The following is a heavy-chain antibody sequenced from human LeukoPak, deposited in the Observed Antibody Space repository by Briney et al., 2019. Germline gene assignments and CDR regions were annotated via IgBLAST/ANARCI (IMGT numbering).Heavy chain of an antibody. V-gene: IGHV3-48*04. J-gene: IGHJ4*02. CDR1: GFTFSSYS. D-gene: IGHD6-19*01. CDR2: ISNSSSTI. Sequence: GGSLRLSCAASGFTFSSYSMNWVRQAPGKGLEWVSYISNSSSTIYYADSVKGRFTISRDNAKNSLYLQMNNLRAEDTAVYYCARDSEIAVAGTEGADYWGQGTLVTVSS. CDR3: ARDSEIAVAGTEGADY.